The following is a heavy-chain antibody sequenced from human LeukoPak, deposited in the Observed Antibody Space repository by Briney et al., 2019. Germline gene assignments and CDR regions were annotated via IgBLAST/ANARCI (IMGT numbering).Heavy chain of an antibody. CDR3: ARDHRPEIQYYYMDV. CDR2: LLYDGNTK. J-gene: IGHJ6*03. Sequence: PGGSLRLSCAASGFSLSNYGMHWVRQAPGKGLEWVAALLYDGNTKHYADSVRGRFTISRDISKNTFYLQMNSLTAEDTAVYYCARDHRPEIQYYYMDVWAKGPRSPSP. CDR1: GFSLSNYG. V-gene: IGHV3-33*01. D-gene: IGHD1-14*01.